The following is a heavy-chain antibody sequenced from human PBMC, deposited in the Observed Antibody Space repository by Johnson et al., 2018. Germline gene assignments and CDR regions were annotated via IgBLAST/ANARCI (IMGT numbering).Heavy chain of an antibody. V-gene: IGHV3-74*01. CDR2: INSDGSTT. D-gene: IGHD2-2*01. J-gene: IGHJ6*02. Sequence: QLVDSVGGLVQPGGSLRLSCSASGFTFSSYWMHWVRQAPGKGLVWVSRINSDGSTTSYADSVKGRFTISRDNAKNTLYLQMNSLRAEATAVYYWAREEVGSTSRGNWGLDYYYYFGMDVWGQGTTVTVSS. CDR1: GFTFSSYW. CDR3: AREEVGSTSRGNWGLDYYYYFGMDV.